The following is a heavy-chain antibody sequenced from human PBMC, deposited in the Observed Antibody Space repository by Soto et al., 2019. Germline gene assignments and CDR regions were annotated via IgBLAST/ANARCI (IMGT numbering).Heavy chain of an antibody. V-gene: IGHV5-51*01. D-gene: IGHD6-19*01. CDR2: IYPGDSDT. Sequence: VESLKISCKGSGYSFTSYWICCFLQMPGKGLEWMGIIYPGDSDTRYSPSFQGQVTLSVDKSISTAYLQWSSLKASDTAMYYCARHDSSGWPEYYYYGMDDWGQGTTVTVSS. J-gene: IGHJ6*02. CDR3: ARHDSSGWPEYYYYGMDD. CDR1: GYSFTSYW.